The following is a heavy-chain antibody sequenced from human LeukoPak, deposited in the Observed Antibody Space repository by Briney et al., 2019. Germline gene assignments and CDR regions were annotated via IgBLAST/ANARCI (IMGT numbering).Heavy chain of an antibody. D-gene: IGHD3-22*01. Sequence: SETLSLTCTVSGGSISSYYWSWIRQPPGKGLEWIGYIYHSGGTNYNPSLKSRVTISVDTSKNQFSLKLSSVTAADTAVYYCARVGYDSSGRTSPNTFDYWGQGTLVTVSS. CDR1: GGSISSYY. CDR2: IYHSGGT. J-gene: IGHJ4*02. V-gene: IGHV4-59*01. CDR3: ARVGYDSSGRTSPNTFDY.